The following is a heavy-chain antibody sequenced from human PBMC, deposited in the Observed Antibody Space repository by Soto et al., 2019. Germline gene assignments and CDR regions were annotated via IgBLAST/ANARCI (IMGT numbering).Heavy chain of an antibody. CDR2: ISGSSQTI. J-gene: IGHJ4*02. Sequence: PGGSLSLSCAASGFIFSTYSMNWVRHAPGKGRGWGSDISGSSQTIFYADSVRGRFTISRDKANNSTYLKMVSLRAEDTAVYYCSRKLPWPRGPFDSWGQGTLVTVSS. V-gene: IGHV3-48*01. CDR1: GFIFSTYS. D-gene: IGHD2-21*01. CDR3: SRKLPWPRGPFDS.